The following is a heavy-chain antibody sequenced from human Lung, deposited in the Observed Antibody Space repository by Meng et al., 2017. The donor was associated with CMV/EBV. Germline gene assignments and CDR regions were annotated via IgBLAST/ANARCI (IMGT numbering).Heavy chain of an antibody. D-gene: IGHD3-16*01. Sequence: AXVXVSXXTSGYTFTGYYLHWVRQAPGQGLEDMGSIDPHNGDTNYAQKFQGRVTMTKDTSIDTAYMELSRLRSDDTAVYFCARGPGEETVTSLDAFWGQGXVVTVSS. CDR2: IDPHNGDT. J-gene: IGHJ4*02. CDR1: GYTFTGYY. V-gene: IGHV1-2*02. CDR3: ARGPGEETVTSLDAF.